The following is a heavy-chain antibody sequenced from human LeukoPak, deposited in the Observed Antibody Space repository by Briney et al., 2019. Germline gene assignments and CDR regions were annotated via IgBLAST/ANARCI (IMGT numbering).Heavy chain of an antibody. J-gene: IGHJ3*02. CDR1: GGSISSSNW. D-gene: IGHD5-18*01. CDR3: ARDRAGYSYGPDAFDI. Sequence: PSETLSLTCAVSGGSISSSNWWSWVRQPPGKGLEWIGEIYHSGSTNYNPSLKSRVTISVDTSKNQFSLKLSSVTAADTAVYYCARDRAGYSYGPDAFDIWGQGTMVTVSS. CDR2: IYHSGST. V-gene: IGHV4-4*02.